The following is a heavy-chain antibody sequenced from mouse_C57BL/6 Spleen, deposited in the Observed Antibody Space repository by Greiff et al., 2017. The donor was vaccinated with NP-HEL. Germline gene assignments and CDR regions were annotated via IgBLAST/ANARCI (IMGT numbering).Heavy chain of an antibody. V-gene: IGHV1-53*01. CDR2: INPSNGGT. D-gene: IGHD3-2*02. CDR3: ARESRRQLRLQFAY. Sequence: QVQLQQSGTELVKPGASVKLSCKASGYTFTSYWMHWVKQRPGQGLEWIGNINPSNGGTNYNEKFKSKATLTVDKSSSTAYMQLSSLTSEDSAVYYCARESRRQLRLQFAYWGQGTLVTVSA. J-gene: IGHJ3*01. CDR1: GYTFTSYW.